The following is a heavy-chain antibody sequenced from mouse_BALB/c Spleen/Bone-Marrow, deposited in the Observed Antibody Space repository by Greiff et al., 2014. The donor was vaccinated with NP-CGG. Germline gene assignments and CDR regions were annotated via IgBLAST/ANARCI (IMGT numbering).Heavy chain of an antibody. CDR2: ISNGGGST. V-gene: IGHV5-12*02. Sequence: EVMLVESGGGLVQPGGSLKLSCATSGFTFSDYYMYWVRQTPEKRLEWVAYISNGGGSTYYPDTVKGRFTISRDNAKNTLYLQMSRLKSEDTARYYCARHAEVRRDAMDYWGQGTLVTVSS. CDR3: ARHAEVRRDAMDY. J-gene: IGHJ4*01. D-gene: IGHD2-14*01. CDR1: GFTFSDYY.